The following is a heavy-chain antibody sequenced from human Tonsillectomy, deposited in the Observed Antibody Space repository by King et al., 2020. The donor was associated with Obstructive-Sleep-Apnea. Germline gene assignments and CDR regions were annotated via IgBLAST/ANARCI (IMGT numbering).Heavy chain of an antibody. CDR3: ATSQQPRGDYAIYYYYGMDV. Sequence: GGGGREPGGSVKGSCEASGDTCTGYYMHWVRQAPGQGLEWMGWINPNSGGTNYAQKFQGRVTMTRDTSIRTAYMERSGLRSDDTAVYYCATSQQPRGDYAIYYYYGMDVWGQGTTVTVSS. CDR2: INPNSGGT. CDR1: GDTCTGYY. V-gene: IGHV1-2*02. D-gene: IGHD3-16*01. J-gene: IGHJ6*02.